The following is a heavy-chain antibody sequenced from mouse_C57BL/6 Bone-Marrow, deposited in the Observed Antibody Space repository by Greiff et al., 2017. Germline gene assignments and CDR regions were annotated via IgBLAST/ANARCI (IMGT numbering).Heavy chain of an antibody. V-gene: IGHV2-2*01. CDR1: GFSLTSYG. CDR3: ARRGAPGGYAMDD. J-gene: IGHJ4*01. Sequence: QVQLQQSGPGLVQPSPSLSITCTVSGFSLTSYGVHWVRQSPGKGLEWLGVIWRGGSTDYNAAFISRLNISKDNSKSQVFFKMNSLQADDTAIYYCARRGAPGGYAMDDWGQGASVTVSS. D-gene: IGHD3-1*01. CDR2: IWRGGST.